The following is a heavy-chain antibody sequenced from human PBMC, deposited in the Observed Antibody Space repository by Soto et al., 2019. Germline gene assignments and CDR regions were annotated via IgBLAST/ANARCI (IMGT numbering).Heavy chain of an antibody. V-gene: IGHV4-30-4*02. CDR3: ARAVYCRSASCSNWFDT. Sequence: SETLSLTCAVSGGSISSGDYYWSLIPQPPGKGLEWIGYIYYSGGSTYYSPSLRSRVAISMDTSKNQFSRIMGAVSAAETAVYYCARAVYCRSASCSNWFDTWGQGALVTVSS. J-gene: IGHJ5*02. CDR1: GGSISSGDYY. D-gene: IGHD2-2*01. CDR2: IYYSGGST.